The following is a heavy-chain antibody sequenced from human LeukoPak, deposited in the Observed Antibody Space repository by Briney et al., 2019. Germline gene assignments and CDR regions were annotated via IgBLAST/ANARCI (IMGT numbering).Heavy chain of an antibody. D-gene: IGHD2-2*01. J-gene: IGHJ3*02. Sequence: SETLSLTCTVSGGSISSGDYYWSWIRQPPGKGLEWIGYIYYSGLTNYNPSLKSRVTISLDTSKNQFSLKLSSVTAADTAVYYCARVGEGYCSSSSCHNDAFDIWGQGTVVTVSS. CDR1: GGSISSGDYY. CDR2: IYYSGLT. V-gene: IGHV4-61*08. CDR3: ARVGEGYCSSSSCHNDAFDI.